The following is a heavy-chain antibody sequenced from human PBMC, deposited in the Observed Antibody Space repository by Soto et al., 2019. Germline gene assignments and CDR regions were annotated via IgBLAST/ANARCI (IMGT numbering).Heavy chain of an antibody. J-gene: IGHJ4*02. CDR2: VSAYNGNT. Sequence: QVQLVQSGAEGKKPGASVKVSCKASGYTFTNYGISWVRQAPGQGLEWMGWVSAYNGNTKYAQKLQGRGTMTTDTTTRTEDTELRSLRCDGTDVHYGDRDWAYSGPFDCWGQGTLVTGSS. CDR3: DRDWAYSGPFDC. CDR1: GYTFTNYG. D-gene: IGHD6-13*01. V-gene: IGHV1-18*01.